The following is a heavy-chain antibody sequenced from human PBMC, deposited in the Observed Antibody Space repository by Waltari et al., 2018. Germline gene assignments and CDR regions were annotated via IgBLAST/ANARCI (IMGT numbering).Heavy chain of an antibody. CDR3: ARGGVDDSSGYSSVYFDY. CDR1: GFTFSSYG. Sequence: QVQLVESGGGVVQPGRSLRLSCAASGFTFSSYGMPWVRQAPGKGLEWVAVIWYDGSNKYYADSVKGRFTISRDNSKNTLYLQMNSLRAEDTAVYYCARGGVDDSSGYSSVYFDYWGQGTLVTVSS. V-gene: IGHV3-33*01. D-gene: IGHD3-22*01. CDR2: IWYDGSNK. J-gene: IGHJ4*02.